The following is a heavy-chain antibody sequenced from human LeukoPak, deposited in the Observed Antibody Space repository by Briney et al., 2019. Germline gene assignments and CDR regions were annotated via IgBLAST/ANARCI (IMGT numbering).Heavy chain of an antibody. Sequence: GGSLRLSCAASGFTFSSYAMSWVRQAPGKGLEWVSAISGSGGSTYYADSVKGRFTISRDNSKNTLYLQMNSLRAEDTAVYYCARPRGRYCDSSGSEIWGQGTLVTVSS. CDR3: ARPRGRYCDSSGSEI. V-gene: IGHV3-23*01. CDR1: GFTFSSYA. J-gene: IGHJ4*02. CDR2: ISGSGGST. D-gene: IGHD3-22*01.